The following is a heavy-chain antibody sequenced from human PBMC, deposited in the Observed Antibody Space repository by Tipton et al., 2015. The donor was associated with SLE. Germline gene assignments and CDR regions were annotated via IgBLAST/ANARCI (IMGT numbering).Heavy chain of an antibody. V-gene: IGHV4-39*07. J-gene: IGHJ4*02. CDR1: GGSIRSSSYP. Sequence: TLSLPCTVSGGSIRSSSYPWAWIRQPPGKGLEWIGSVYYSGKTSYNPSLMSRVIISEDTSTNQFSLILSSVTAADTAVYYCAGLTGSLDYWGQGALVTVSS. CDR2: VYYSGKT. D-gene: IGHD7-27*01. CDR3: AGLTGSLDY.